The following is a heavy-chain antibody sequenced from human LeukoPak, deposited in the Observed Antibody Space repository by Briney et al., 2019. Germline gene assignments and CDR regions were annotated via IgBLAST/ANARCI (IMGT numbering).Heavy chain of an antibody. CDR3: ARGQDIVVVPAAIQWFDP. D-gene: IGHD2-2*02. CDR1: GGSFSGYY. Sequence: SETLSLTCAVYGGSFSGYYWSWIRQPPGTGLGWIGEINNSGSTNYNPSLKSRVTISVDTSKNQFSLKLSSVTAADTAVYYCARGQDIVVVPAAIQWFDPWGQGTLVTVSS. V-gene: IGHV4-34*01. J-gene: IGHJ5*02. CDR2: INNSGST.